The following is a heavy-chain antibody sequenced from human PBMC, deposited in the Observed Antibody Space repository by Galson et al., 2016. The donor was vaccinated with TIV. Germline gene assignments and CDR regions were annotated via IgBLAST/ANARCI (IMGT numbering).Heavy chain of an antibody. D-gene: IGHD1-26*01. CDR1: GFTFTTYG. CDR3: VRERGGTHSRFDY. CDR2: ISGSGGST. J-gene: IGHJ4*02. V-gene: IGHV3-23*01. Sequence: SLRLSCAATGFTFTTYGMTWVRQAPGKALEWVSFISGSGGSTYYADSVKGRFTFSRDNSKNTLYLQMNSLRPEDTAVYYCVRERGGTHSRFDYWGQGTLVSVSS.